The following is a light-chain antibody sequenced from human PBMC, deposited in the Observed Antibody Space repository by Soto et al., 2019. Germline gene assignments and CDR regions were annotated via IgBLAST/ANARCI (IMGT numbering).Light chain of an antibody. V-gene: IGKV1-27*01. CDR2: AAS. CDR1: QGISNY. Sequence: DIQMTQSPSSLSASVGDRVTITCRASQGISNYLAWYQQKPGKLPKVLIYAASTLQLGVPSRFSGSGSGTNFTLTITSLQPEDVAAYYCRKYNSALPITFVQGTRLGIK. CDR3: RKYNSALPIT. J-gene: IGKJ5*01.